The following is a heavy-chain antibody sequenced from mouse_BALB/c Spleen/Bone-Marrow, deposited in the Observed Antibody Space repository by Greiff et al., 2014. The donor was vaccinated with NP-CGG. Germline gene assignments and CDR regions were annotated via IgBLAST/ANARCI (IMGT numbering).Heavy chain of an antibody. CDR1: GYTFTSSW. Sequence: VQLQQSGSVLVRPGASVKLSCKASGYTFTSSWMHWARQRPGQGLEWIREIHPNSGNTNYNEKFKGKATLTVDTSSSTAYVDLRSLTSEDSAVYYCARYWSGFAYWGQGTLVTVSA. V-gene: IGHV1S130*01. D-gene: IGHD4-1*01. J-gene: IGHJ3*01. CDR3: ARYWSGFAY. CDR2: IHPNSGNT.